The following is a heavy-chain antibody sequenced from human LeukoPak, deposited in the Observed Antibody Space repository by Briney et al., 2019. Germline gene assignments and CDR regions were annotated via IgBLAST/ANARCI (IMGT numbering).Heavy chain of an antibody. D-gene: IGHD4-17*01. V-gene: IGHV1-46*01. CDR2: INPSGGST. J-gene: IGHJ4*02. CDR3: ARGAGNTVTYYPSYYFDY. CDR1: GYTFTSYY. Sequence: ASVKVSCKASGYTFTSYYMHWVRQAPGQGLEWMGIINPSGGSTSYAQKFQGRVTMTRDTSTSTVYMELSSLRSEDTAVYYCARGAGNTVTYYPSYYFDYWGQGPLVTVSS.